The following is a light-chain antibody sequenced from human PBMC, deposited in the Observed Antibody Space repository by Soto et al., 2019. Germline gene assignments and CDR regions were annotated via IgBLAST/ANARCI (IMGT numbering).Light chain of an antibody. CDR1: QSVSSSP. V-gene: IGKV3-20*01. CDR2: GAS. Sequence: EIVLTQSPGTLSLSPGERATLSCRASQSVSSSPLAWYQQKPGQAPRLFMYGASNRATGIPDRFSGSGSGKDFTLSISRLEPEDFAVYYCQHYGSSPRTFGQGTKLEIK. J-gene: IGKJ2*01. CDR3: QHYGSSPRT.